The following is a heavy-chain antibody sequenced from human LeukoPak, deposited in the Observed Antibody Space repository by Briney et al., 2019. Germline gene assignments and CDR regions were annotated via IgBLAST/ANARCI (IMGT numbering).Heavy chain of an antibody. D-gene: IGHD6-19*01. V-gene: IGHV3-66*01. CDR2: IYSGDST. J-gene: IGHJ6*02. CDR1: GFTVSSNY. CDR3: ARDGVGWDYYYGMDV. Sequence: ESGGSLRLSCAASGFTVSSNYMSWVRQAPGKGLEWVSVIYSGDSTYYADSVKGRFTISRDNSKNTLYLQMNSLRAEDTAVYYCARDGVGWDYYYGMDVWGQGTAVTVSS.